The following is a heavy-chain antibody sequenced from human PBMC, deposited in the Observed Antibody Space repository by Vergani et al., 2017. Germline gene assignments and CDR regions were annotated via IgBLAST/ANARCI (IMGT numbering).Heavy chain of an antibody. CDR3: ARDRYTSGSYYRGGILADY. D-gene: IGHD1-26*01. V-gene: IGHV1-69*04. CDR1: GGTFSSYA. Sequence: QVQLVQSGAEVKKPGASVKVSCKASGGTFSSYAISWVRQAPGQGLEWMGRIITILGIANYAQKFQGRVTINADKSTSTAYMELSSLRSEDTAVYYCARDRYTSGSYYRGGILADYWGQGTLVTVSS. CDR2: IITILGIA. J-gene: IGHJ4*02.